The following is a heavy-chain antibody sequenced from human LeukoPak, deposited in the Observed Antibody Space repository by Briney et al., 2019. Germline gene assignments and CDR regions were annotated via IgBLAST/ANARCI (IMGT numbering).Heavy chain of an antibody. J-gene: IGHJ4*02. Sequence: ASVEVSCKVSGYTLTELSMHWVRQAPGKGLEWMGGFDPEDGETIYAQKFQGRVTMTEDTSTDTAYMELSSLRSEDTAVYYCATGGIVVVPAAMEGGFDYWGQGTLVTVSS. V-gene: IGHV1-24*01. D-gene: IGHD2-2*01. CDR3: ATGGIVVVPAAMEGGFDY. CDR1: GYTLTELS. CDR2: FDPEDGET.